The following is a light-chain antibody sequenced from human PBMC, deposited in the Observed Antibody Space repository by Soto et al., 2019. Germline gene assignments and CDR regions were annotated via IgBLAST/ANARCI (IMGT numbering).Light chain of an antibody. V-gene: IGKV1-17*01. Sequence: DIQMTQSPSSLSASVGDRVTITCRASQGISNLLGWFQHKPGKTPKRLIYAASSLQGGVPSRFSGSVCGTELTLTTTGLQPEDFADYYCLKHNTYPYTFSQGTKLEIK. J-gene: IGKJ2*01. CDR1: QGISNL. CDR2: AAS. CDR3: LKHNTYPYT.